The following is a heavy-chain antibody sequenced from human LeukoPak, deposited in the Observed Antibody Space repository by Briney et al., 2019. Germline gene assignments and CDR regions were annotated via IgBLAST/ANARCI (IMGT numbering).Heavy chain of an antibody. CDR2: ISGSGGST. CDR1: GFTFSSNA. V-gene: IGHV3-23*01. D-gene: IGHD6-19*01. CDR3: AKYAPRPLAVAGVLGY. Sequence: GGSLRLSCAASGFTFSSNAMSWVRQARGKGLEWVSAISGSGGSTYYADSVKGRFTISRDNSKDTLYLQMNSLRAEDTAVYYCAKYAPRPLAVAGVLGYWGQGTLVTVSS. J-gene: IGHJ4*02.